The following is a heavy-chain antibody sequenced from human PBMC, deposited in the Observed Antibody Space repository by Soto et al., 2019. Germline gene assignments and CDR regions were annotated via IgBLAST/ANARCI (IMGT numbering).Heavy chain of an antibody. D-gene: IGHD3-22*01. J-gene: IGHJ4*02. Sequence: SETLSLTCIVSGGSISSSSYYWGWIRPPPGKGLEWIGSIYYSGSTYYNPSLKSRVTISVDTSKNQFSLKLSSVTAADTAVYYCARHSMAYYYDSSGPSDYWGQGTLVTV. CDR2: IYYSGST. CDR1: GGSISSSSYY. V-gene: IGHV4-39*01. CDR3: ARHSMAYYYDSSGPSDY.